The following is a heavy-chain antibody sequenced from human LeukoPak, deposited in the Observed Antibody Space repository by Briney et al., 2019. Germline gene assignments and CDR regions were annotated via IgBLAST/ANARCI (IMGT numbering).Heavy chain of an antibody. D-gene: IGHD3-22*01. Sequence: SETLSLTCSVSGGSISSSGHYWGWIRQSPGKGLEWIGSFYHSTTPYYNPSLKSRLTISVDTSKNQFSLELSSVTAADTAVYYCSRQGAYYDTSGAVDYWGPGTLVTVSS. J-gene: IGHJ4*02. CDR3: SRQGAYYDTSGAVDY. CDR2: FYHSTTP. V-gene: IGHV4-39*01. CDR1: GGSISSSGHY.